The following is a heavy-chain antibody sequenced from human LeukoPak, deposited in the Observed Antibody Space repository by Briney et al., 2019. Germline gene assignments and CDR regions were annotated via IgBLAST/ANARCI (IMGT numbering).Heavy chain of an antibody. Sequence: SETLSLTCSVSGDSISTSSYYWGWIRQPPGKGLEWIGTIYYSGSTNYNPSLKSRVTISVDTSKNQFSLKLSSVTAADTAVYYCARGWELFALDYWGQGTLVTVSS. J-gene: IGHJ4*02. CDR1: GDSISTSSYY. D-gene: IGHD3-10*01. CDR2: IYYSGST. CDR3: ARGWELFALDY. V-gene: IGHV4-39*07.